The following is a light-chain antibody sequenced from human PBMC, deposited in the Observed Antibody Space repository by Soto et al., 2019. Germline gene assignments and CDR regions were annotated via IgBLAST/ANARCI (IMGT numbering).Light chain of an antibody. Sequence: QSVLTQPASVSGSPGQSITISCTGTSSDVGGYNYVSWYQQHPGKAPKLIIYDVSHRPSGVSNRFSGSKSGNTASLTISGLQAEDEADYYCSSYTSSSTRVVFGGGTQLTVL. CDR2: DVS. CDR3: SSYTSSSTRVV. CDR1: SSDVGGYNY. J-gene: IGLJ2*01. V-gene: IGLV2-14*01.